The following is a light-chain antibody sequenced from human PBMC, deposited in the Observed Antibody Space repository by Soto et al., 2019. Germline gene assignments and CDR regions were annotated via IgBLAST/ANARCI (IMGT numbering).Light chain of an antibody. V-gene: IGLV2-8*01. CDR1: SSDVGGYKY. CDR2: EVS. J-gene: IGLJ2*01. Sequence: QSALTQPPSASGSPGQSVTISCTGTSSDVGGYKYVSWYQQHPGKAPKLMIYEVSKRPSGVTDRFSGSKSGNTASLTVSGLQAEDEDDYHCSSYAGSNNLVFGGGTKLTVL. CDR3: SSYAGSNNLV.